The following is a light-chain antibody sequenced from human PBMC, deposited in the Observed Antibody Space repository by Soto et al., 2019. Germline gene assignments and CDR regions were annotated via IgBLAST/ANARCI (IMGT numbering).Light chain of an antibody. CDR1: NSDVGDYNY. J-gene: IGLJ1*01. CDR3: SSYTNSNTRV. V-gene: IGLV2-14*01. CDR2: EVS. Sequence: QSALTQPASVSGSPGQSITISCTGTNSDVGDYNYVSWYQQHPGKAPKLIIYEVSNRPSGISDRFSASKSGNTASLTISGRQADDEADYYCSSYTNSNTRVFGTRTQVTVL.